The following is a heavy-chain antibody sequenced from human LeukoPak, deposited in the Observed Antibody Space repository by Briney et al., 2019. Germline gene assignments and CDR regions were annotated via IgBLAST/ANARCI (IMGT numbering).Heavy chain of an antibody. V-gene: IGHV3-30*03. D-gene: IGHD3-22*01. CDR3: AAFITTKLDY. J-gene: IGHJ4*02. CDR1: GFTFRNHG. CDR2: ASTDEINQ. Sequence: GGSLRLSCAYSGFTFRNHGMHWVRQAPGKGLEWVAVASTDEINQWYADSVKGRFIISKDNSRNTVILEMNTLRTEDTAVYFCAAFITTKLDYWGQGILVTVSS.